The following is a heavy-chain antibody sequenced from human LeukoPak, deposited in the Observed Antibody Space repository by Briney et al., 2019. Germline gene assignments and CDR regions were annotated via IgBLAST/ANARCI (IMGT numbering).Heavy chain of an antibody. CDR3: AKQLAMVRGVIISPPPYYYGMDV. CDR2: ISGSGGST. V-gene: IGHV3-23*01. CDR1: GFTFSSYA. J-gene: IGHJ6*02. D-gene: IGHD3-10*01. Sequence: GGSLRLSCAASGFTFSSYAMSWVRQAPGKGLEWVSAISGSGGSTYYADSVKGRFTISRDNSKNTLYLQMNSLRAEDTAVYYCAKQLAMVRGVIISPPPYYYGMDVWGQGTTVTVSS.